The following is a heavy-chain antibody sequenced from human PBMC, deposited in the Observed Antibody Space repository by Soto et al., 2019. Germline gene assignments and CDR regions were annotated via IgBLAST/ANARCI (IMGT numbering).Heavy chain of an antibody. V-gene: IGHV3-74*01. D-gene: IGHD6-19*01. CDR1: GFTFSSYW. J-gene: IGHJ4*02. CDR2: INSDGSST. Sequence: EVQLVESGGGLVQPGGSLRLSCAASGFTFSSYWMHWVRQAPGKGLVWVSRINSDGSSTSYADSVKGRFTISRDNAKNTLYLQINSLRAEDTAVYYCARSSGWYGYFDYWGQGTLVTVSS. CDR3: ARSSGWYGYFDY.